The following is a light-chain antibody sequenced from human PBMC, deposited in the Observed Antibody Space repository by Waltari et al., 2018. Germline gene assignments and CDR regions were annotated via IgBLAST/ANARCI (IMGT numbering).Light chain of an antibody. V-gene: IGKV3-20*01. Sequence: EIVLAQSPGTLSLSPGERATLSCRASPSVSRSLAGYQQKPGQAPRHLIHGPSTSATGIPXXXSGXGSGTDFSLTITSLESEDFAVYYCQHYVRLPATFGQGTKVEIK. J-gene: IGKJ1*01. CDR1: PSVSRS. CDR3: QHYVRLPAT. CDR2: GPS.